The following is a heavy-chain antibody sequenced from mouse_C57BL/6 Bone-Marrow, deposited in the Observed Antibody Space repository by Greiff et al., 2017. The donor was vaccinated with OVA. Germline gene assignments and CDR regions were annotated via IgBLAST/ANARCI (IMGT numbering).Heavy chain of an antibody. V-gene: IGHV5-6*01. J-gene: IGHJ4*01. CDR3: ASNDAMDY. CDR1: GFTFSSYG. CDR2: ISSGGSYT. Sequence: EVKVIESGGDLVKPGGSLKLSCAASGFTFSSYGMSWVRQTPDKRLEWVATISSGGSYTYYPDSVKGRFTISRDNAKNTLYLQMSSLKSEDTAMYYCASNDAMDYWGQGTSVTVSS.